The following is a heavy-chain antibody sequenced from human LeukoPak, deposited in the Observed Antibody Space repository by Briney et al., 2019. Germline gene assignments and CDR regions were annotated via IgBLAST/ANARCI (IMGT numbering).Heavy chain of an antibody. D-gene: IGHD3-10*01. J-gene: IGHJ6*02. CDR1: GYIFTSYP. Sequence: ASVKVSCKASGYIFTSYPIHWVRQAPGQRLEWMGWINAANANTKYSQNFQGRVTITRDTSASTAYMELSSLRSEDTAVYYCARETITMVRGVNYYYGMDVWGQGTTVTVSS. CDR2: INAANANT. V-gene: IGHV1-3*01. CDR3: ARETITMVRGVNYYYGMDV.